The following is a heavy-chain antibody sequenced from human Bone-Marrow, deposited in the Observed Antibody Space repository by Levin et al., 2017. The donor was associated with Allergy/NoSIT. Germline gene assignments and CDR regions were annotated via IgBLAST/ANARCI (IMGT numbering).Heavy chain of an antibody. J-gene: IGHJ5*02. V-gene: IGHV5-10-1*01. CDR1: GYSFTSYW. Sequence: KVSCKGSGYSFTSYWISWVRQMPGKGLEWMGRIDPSDSYTNYSPSFQGHVTISADKSISTAYLQWSSLKASDTAMYYCARQTDTPLYCSGGSCYSESGWFDPWGQGTLVTVSS. CDR2: IDPSDSYT. D-gene: IGHD2-15*01. CDR3: ARQTDTPLYCSGGSCYSESGWFDP.